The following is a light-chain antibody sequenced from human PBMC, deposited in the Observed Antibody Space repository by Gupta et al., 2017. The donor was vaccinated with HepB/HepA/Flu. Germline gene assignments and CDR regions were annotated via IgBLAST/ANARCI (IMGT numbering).Light chain of an antibody. V-gene: IGKV1-8*01. CDR2: GPA. Sequence: IRMTQTTSAFSASTGDRLTITCRARQGISNHLAWYKHKRCKAPMLLIFGPATWTRGAASLSSGSGAGIGLTLTISIRQLGHFASYYFQRNENYLSRTFGQGTKVETK. CDR1: QGISNH. CDR3: QRNENYLSRT. J-gene: IGKJ1*01.